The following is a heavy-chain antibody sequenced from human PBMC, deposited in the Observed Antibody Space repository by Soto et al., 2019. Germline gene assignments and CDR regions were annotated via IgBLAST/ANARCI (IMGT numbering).Heavy chain of an antibody. CDR1: GGSFETFI. CDR3: ARNGTYCTSRSGMHV. D-gene: IGHD2-8*01. Sequence: QVQLVQSGAEVKEPGSSVKVSCEASGGSFETFIMNWVRQTPGRGLEWMGGVVPILGTPTYAERFKGKVKISATRSAGTTQMEVTSLRSEDSGNYYCARNGTYCTSRSGMHVWGQGTTVIVSS. CDR2: VVPILGTP. V-gene: IGHV1-69*06. J-gene: IGHJ6*02.